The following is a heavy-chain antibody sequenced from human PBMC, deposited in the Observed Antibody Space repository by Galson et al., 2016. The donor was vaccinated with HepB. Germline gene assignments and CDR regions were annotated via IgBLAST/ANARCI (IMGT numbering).Heavy chain of an antibody. CDR3: ARVAGNPWRTSDYDY. V-gene: IGHV4-31*03. CDR1: GGSISSGGFY. J-gene: IGHJ4*02. D-gene: IGHD4-23*01. Sequence: TLSLTCTVSGGSISSGGFYWTWIRQNPGKGLEWIGNIYYSGTTHYNPSLKSRVSISEDTSNNQFSLKLASVTAADTAVYYCARVAGNPWRTSDYDYWGLVTVVTVSS. CDR2: IYYSGTT.